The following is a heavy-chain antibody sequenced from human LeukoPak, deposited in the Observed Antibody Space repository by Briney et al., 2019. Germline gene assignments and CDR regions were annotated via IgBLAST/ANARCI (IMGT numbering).Heavy chain of an antibody. D-gene: IGHD3-22*01. CDR1: GGSISSSSYY. J-gene: IGHJ4*02. Sequence: SETLSLTCTVSGGSISSSSYYWGWLRQPPGKGLEWIGSIFYSGSTYYNPSLKSRVTISVDTSKNQFSLRLSSVTAADTAVYSCASYYRPTYYFDYWGQGTLVTVSS. V-gene: IGHV4-39*07. CDR2: IFYSGST. CDR3: ASYYRPTYYFDY.